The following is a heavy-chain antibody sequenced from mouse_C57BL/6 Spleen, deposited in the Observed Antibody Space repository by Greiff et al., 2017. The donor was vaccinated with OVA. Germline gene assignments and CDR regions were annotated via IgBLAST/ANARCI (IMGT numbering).Heavy chain of an antibody. D-gene: IGHD2-4*01. CDR2: IWSGGST. Sequence: QVQLKESGPGLVQPSQSLSITCTVSGFSLTSYGVHWVRQSPGKGLEWLGVIWSGGSTDYNAAFISRLSISKDNSKSQVFFKMNRLQADDTAIYYCARKDYYDYDGGFAYWGQGTLVTVSA. CDR1: GFSLTSYG. V-gene: IGHV2-2*01. J-gene: IGHJ3*01. CDR3: ARKDYYDYDGGFAY.